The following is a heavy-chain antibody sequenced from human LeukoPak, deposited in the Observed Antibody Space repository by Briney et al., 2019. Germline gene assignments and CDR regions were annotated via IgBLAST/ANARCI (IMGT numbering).Heavy chain of an antibody. Sequence: GGSLRLSCAASGFTISSYAMSWVRQAPGKGLEWVSVISGSGGSTYSAESVKGRFTISRDNSKNTLYLQMNSLRVEDTAVYYCAKGPRASGWTYFDYWGQGTLVTVSS. CDR1: GFTISSYA. V-gene: IGHV3-23*01. CDR3: AKGPRASGWTYFDY. CDR2: ISGSGGST. J-gene: IGHJ4*02. D-gene: IGHD6-19*01.